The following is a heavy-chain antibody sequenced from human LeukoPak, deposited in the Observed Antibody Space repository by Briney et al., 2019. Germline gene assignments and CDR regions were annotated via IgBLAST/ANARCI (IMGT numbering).Heavy chain of an antibody. J-gene: IGHJ4*02. Sequence: SETLSLTCTVSGGSISSYYWSWIRQPPGKGLEWIGYIYYSGSTNYNPSLKSRVTISVDTSKNQFSLKLSSVTAADTAVYYCARSSSSSVGFDYWGQGTLVTVSS. CDR1: GGSISSYY. D-gene: IGHD6-13*01. CDR3: ARSSSSSVGFDY. V-gene: IGHV4-59*08. CDR2: IYYSGST.